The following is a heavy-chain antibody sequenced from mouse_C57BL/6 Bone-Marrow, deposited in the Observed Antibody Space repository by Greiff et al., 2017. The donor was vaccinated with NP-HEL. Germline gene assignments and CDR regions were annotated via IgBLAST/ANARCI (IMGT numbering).Heavy chain of an antibody. J-gene: IGHJ1*03. CDR2: IDPETGGT. V-gene: IGHV1-15*01. D-gene: IGHD1-1*01. Sequence: VKLMESGAELVRPGASVTLSCKASGYTFTDYEMHWVKQTPVHGLEWIGAIDPETGGTAYNQKFKGKAILTADKSSSTAYMELRSLTSEDSAVYYCTREPVVPDWYFDVWGTGTTVTVSS. CDR1: GYTFTDYE. CDR3: TREPVVPDWYFDV.